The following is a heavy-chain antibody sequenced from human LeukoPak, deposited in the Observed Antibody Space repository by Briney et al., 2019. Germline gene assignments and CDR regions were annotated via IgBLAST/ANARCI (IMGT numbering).Heavy chain of an antibody. J-gene: IGHJ4*02. CDR2: IHTSGST. V-gene: IGHV4-4*07. Sequence: PSETLPLTCTVSGGSISSYNWSWIRQPAGKGLEWIGRIHTSGSTNYNPSLKSRVTMSVDTSKNQFSLKLSSVTAADTAVYYCARDMYYYDSGGYRYFDYWGQGTLVSVSS. CDR3: ARDMYYYDSGGYRYFDY. D-gene: IGHD3-22*01. CDR1: GGSISSYN.